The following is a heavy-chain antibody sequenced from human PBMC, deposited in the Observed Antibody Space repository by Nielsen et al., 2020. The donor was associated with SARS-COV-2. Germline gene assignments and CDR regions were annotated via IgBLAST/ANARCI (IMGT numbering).Heavy chain of an antibody. D-gene: IGHD3-22*01. CDR1: GGSISSYY. J-gene: IGHJ6*02. CDR3: ARDQIGKDSRGYLFYYYGMDV. CDR2: INYTGSS. V-gene: IGHV4-30-4*01. Sequence: SETLSLTCTVSGGSISSYYWSWIRQPPGKGLEWIGYINYTGSSYYNPSLRSRVTISVDTSKNQFSLRLSSVTAADTAVYYCARDQIGKDSRGYLFYYYGMDVWGQGTTVIVSS.